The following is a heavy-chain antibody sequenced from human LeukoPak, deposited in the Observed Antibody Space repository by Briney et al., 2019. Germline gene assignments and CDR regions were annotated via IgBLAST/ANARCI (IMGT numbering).Heavy chain of an antibody. CDR2: ISYDGSNK. V-gene: IGHV3-30*04. D-gene: IGHD3-22*01. Sequence: GGSLRLSCAASGFTFSSYAMHWVRQAPGKGLEWVAVISYDGSNKYYADSVKGRFTISRDNSKNTLYLQMNSLRAEDTAVYYCARDLPITMIVVVITGAFDIWGQGTMVTVSS. J-gene: IGHJ3*02. CDR1: GFTFSSYA. CDR3: ARDLPITMIVVVITGAFDI.